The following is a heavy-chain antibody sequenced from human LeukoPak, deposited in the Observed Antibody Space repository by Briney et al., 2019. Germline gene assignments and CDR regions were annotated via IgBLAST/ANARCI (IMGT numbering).Heavy chain of an antibody. Sequence: ASVKVSCKASGYTFTSYAMHWVRQAPGQRLEWMGWINAGNGNTKYSQKFQGRVTITRDTSASTAYMELSSLRSEDTAVYYCARGPPLYYYDSSGYSAPHDYWGQGTLVTVSS. CDR3: ARGPPLYYYDSSGYSAPHDY. J-gene: IGHJ4*02. CDR2: INAGNGNT. CDR1: GYTFTSYA. D-gene: IGHD3-22*01. V-gene: IGHV1-3*01.